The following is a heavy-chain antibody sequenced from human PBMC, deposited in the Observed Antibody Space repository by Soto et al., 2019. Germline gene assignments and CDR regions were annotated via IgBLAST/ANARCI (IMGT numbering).Heavy chain of an antibody. CDR3: TREAPRIGMDY. Sequence: GGSLRLSCAVSGFTFSSYEMNWVRQAPGKGLEWVSYIGSSGFTIYYADSVKGRFTISRDNAKNSLYLQMNSLRVEDTAVYYCTREAPRIGMDYWGQGTLVTVSS. J-gene: IGHJ4*02. CDR2: IGSSGFTI. V-gene: IGHV3-48*03. CDR1: GFTFSSYE. D-gene: IGHD1-1*01.